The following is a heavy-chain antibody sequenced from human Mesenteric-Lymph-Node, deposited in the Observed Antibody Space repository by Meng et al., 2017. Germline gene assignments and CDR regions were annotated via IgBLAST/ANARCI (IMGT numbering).Heavy chain of an antibody. D-gene: IGHD3-22*01. CDR2: FNPNGDVT. J-gene: IGHJ4*03. CDR1: GFTFTTYL. CDR3: AREMPMTCYFDQ. V-gene: IGHV1-46*01. Sequence: LQCGAEVKKPGVSLKLSCETPGFTFTTYLMHWLRQAPGQGLQWMGLFNPNGDVTTYSPRFQGRITLTGDTSTSTLYMELSSLTSDDTAVYYCAREMPMTCYFDQWGQGTLVTASS.